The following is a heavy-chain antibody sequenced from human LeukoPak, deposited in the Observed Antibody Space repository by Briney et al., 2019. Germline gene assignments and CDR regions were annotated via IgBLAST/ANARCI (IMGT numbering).Heavy chain of an antibody. CDR2: ISSSGSTI. J-gene: IGHJ4*02. Sequence: GGSLRLSCAASGFTVSSNYMNWVRQAPGKGLEWVSYISSSGSTIYYADSVKGRFTISRDNAKNSLYLQMNSLRAEDTAVYYCARDPTTLATYFDYWGQGTLVTVSS. V-gene: IGHV3-48*03. CDR1: GFTVSSNY. D-gene: IGHD1-26*01. CDR3: ARDPTTLATYFDY.